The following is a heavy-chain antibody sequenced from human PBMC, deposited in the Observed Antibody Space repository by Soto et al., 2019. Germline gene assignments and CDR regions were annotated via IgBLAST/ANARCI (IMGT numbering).Heavy chain of an antibody. V-gene: IGHV1-46*03. CDR1: GYTFTNNH. CDR2: INPRGGGP. CDR3: CSLDAGQGY. Sequence: QVQLAQSGAEVQKPGASVKVSCKASGYTFTNNHMHWVRQVPGEGLEWMGKINPRGGGPNYPQKFKGRVTLPRDTFASTAHMALRRLTYGDTALYDCCSLDAGQGYLGQGTGVTVSS. J-gene: IGHJ4*02. D-gene: IGHD6-13*01.